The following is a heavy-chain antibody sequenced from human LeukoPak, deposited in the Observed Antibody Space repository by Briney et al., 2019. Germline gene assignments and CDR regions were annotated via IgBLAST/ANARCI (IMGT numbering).Heavy chain of an antibody. J-gene: IGHJ6*03. D-gene: IGHD3-10*01. Sequence: GGSLRLSCAASGFTFRSYAMHWVRQAPGKGLEWVALISYAGNIKYYADSVKGRFTISRDNAKNSLYLQMNSLRAEDTALYYCARDKYYGPGSYMDVWGKGTTVTVSS. CDR3: ARDKYYGPGSYMDV. CDR2: ISYAGNIK. CDR1: GFTFRSYA. V-gene: IGHV3-30*04.